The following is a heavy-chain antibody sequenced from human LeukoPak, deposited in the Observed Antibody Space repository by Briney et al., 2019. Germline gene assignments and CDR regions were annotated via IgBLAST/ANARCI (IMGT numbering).Heavy chain of an antibody. CDR2: ISCSGGTT. D-gene: IGHD6-13*01. V-gene: IGHV3-48*03. J-gene: IGHJ4*02. Sequence: GGSLGLSCAASGFTFSTYEMNWVRQAPGKGLEWVSYISCSGGTTYYADSVKGRFTISRDNAKNSLYLQMNSLRAEDTAVYYCAQAAAGMSPTDYWGQGTLVTVSS. CDR1: GFTFSTYE. CDR3: AQAAAGMSPTDY.